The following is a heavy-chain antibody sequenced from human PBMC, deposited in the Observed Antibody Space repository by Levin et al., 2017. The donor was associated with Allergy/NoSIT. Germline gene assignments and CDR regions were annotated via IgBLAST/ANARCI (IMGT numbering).Heavy chain of an antibody. Sequence: SLKISCAASGFTFDDYAMHWVRQAPGKGLEWVSGISWNSGSIGYADSVKGRFTISRVNAKHSLYLQMNSLRTEDTALYYCARDNIGLPDAFDIWGQGTMVIVSS. J-gene: IGHJ3*02. CDR2: ISWNSGSI. CDR1: GFTFDDYA. V-gene: IGHV3-9*01. CDR3: ARDNIGLPDAFDI. D-gene: IGHD3-10*01.